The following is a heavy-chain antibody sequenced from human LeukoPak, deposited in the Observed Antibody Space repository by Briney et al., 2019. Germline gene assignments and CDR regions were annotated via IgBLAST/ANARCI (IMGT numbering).Heavy chain of an antibody. V-gene: IGHV3-53*05. CDR3: ARVAGYSSPRVLAY. J-gene: IGHJ4*02. CDR2: IYSGGST. CDR1: GFTVSSNY. D-gene: IGHD6-13*01. Sequence: GGSLRLSCAASGFTVSSNYMSWVRQAPGKGLEWVSVIYSGGSTYCADSVKGRFTISRDNSKNTLYLQMNSLRAEDTAVYYCARVAGYSSPRVLAYWGQGTLVTVSS.